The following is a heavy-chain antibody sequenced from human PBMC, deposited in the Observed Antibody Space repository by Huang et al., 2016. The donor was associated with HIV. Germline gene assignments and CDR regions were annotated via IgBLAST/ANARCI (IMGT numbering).Heavy chain of an antibody. Sequence: QVQLQQWGAGLLRPSETLSLTCAVYGGSFSGYYGTWIRHPPGKGREWIGEINHSGSTKYNPSIKSRVTMSVDTSGNQFSLTLTSVTAADTAVYYCARGEGDYYYYYMDVWGKGTTVTVSS. CDR1: GGSFSGYY. J-gene: IGHJ6*03. CDR2: INHSGST. V-gene: IGHV4-34*01. CDR3: ARGEGDYYYYYMDV.